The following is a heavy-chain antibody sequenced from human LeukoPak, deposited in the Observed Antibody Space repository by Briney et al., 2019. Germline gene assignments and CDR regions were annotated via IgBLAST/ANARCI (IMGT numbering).Heavy chain of an antibody. CDR3: ARDYGIAAAGKNPLIY. V-gene: IGHV3-74*01. CDR1: GFTFSSYW. Sequence: GGSLRLSCVASGFTFSSYWMHWVRQAPGKGLVWVSHINTDGSSTIYYADSVKGRFTISRDNAKNSLYLQMNSLRAEDTAVYYCARDYGIAAAGKNPLIYWGQGTLVTVSS. CDR2: INTDGSSTI. J-gene: IGHJ4*02. D-gene: IGHD6-13*01.